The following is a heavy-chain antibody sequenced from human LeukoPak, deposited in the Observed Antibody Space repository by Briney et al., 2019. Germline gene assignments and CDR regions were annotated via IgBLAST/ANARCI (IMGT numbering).Heavy chain of an antibody. Sequence: ETLSLTCSVSDVSISNNGRYWAWIRQAPGKGLEWVSSISTSSSYIYYADSVKGRFTISRDNAKKSLYLQMNSLRAEDTAVYYCARDGDTVLTRGYYYYMDVWGKGTTVTVSS. CDR2: ISTSSSYI. D-gene: IGHD4-23*01. V-gene: IGHV3-21*04. CDR3: ARDGDTVLTRGYYYYMDV. CDR1: DVSISNNG. J-gene: IGHJ6*03.